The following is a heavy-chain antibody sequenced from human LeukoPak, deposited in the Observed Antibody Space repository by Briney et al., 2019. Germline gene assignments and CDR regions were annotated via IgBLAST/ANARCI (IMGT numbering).Heavy chain of an antibody. D-gene: IGHD4-11*01. CDR2: ISAYNGNT. J-gene: IGHJ4*02. V-gene: IGHV1-18*04. Sequence: GASVKVSCKASGYTFTGYYVHWVRQAPGKGLEWMGWISAYNGNTNYAQKLQGRVTMTTDTSTSTAYMELRSLRSDDTAVYYCARDSGYSLDYWGQGTLVTVSS. CDR3: ARDSGYSLDY. CDR1: GYTFTGYY.